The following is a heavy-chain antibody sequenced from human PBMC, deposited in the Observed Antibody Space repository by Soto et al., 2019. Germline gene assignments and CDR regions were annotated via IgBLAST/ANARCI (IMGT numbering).Heavy chain of an antibody. CDR2: IYHSGST. J-gene: IGHJ4*02. V-gene: IGHV4-30-2*01. CDR1: GGSISSGGYS. Sequence: QLQLQESGSGLVKPSQTLSLTCAVSGGSISSGGYSWSCIRQPPGKGLEWIGYIYHSGSTYYNPSLKSRGTLSVDRSKNQFSPNLSSVTAADTAVYYFARAMTTVITIDFWGQVTLVTVSS. D-gene: IGHD3-22*01. CDR3: ARAMTTVITIDF.